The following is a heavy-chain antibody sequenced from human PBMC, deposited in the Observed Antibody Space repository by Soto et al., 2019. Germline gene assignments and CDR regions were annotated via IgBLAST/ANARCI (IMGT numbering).Heavy chain of an antibody. Sequence: PGGSLRLSCTASGFTFGDYAMSWVRQAPGKGLEWVGFIRSKAYGGTTEYAASVKGRFTISRDDSKSIAYLQMNSLKTEDKAVYYCTREMLVGDWYFDLWGRGTLVTVSS. CDR2: IRSKAYGGTT. D-gene: IGHD6-6*01. CDR1: GFTFGDYA. CDR3: TREMLVGDWYFDL. V-gene: IGHV3-49*04. J-gene: IGHJ2*01.